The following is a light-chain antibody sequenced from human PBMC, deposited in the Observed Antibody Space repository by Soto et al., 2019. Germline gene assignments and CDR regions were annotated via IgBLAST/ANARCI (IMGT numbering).Light chain of an antibody. CDR3: QQSSNPPWP. V-gene: IGKV1-39*01. CDR2: AAS. Sequence: DIQTTQSPSSLSASVGDRVTISCRASQTTNTYLNWYQQTPGNPPKLLIYAASSLQSGVPSRFTGSGSGTDFTLTISSLQPEDFATYFCQQSSNPPWPFGQGTKVDIK. J-gene: IGKJ1*01. CDR1: QTTNTY.